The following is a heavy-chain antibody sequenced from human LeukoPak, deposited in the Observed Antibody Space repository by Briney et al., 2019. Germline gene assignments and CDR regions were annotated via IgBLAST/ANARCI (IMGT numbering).Heavy chain of an antibody. V-gene: IGHV4-34*01. CDR3: ASGVMITFGGVIVNPLDY. D-gene: IGHD3-16*02. J-gene: IGHJ4*02. Sequence: SETLSLTCAVYGGSFSGYYWSWIRQPPGKGLEWIGEINHSGSTNYNPSLKSRVTISVDTSKIQFSLKLSSVTAADTAVYYCASGVMITFGGVIVNPLDYWGQGTLVTVSS. CDR1: GGSFSGYY. CDR2: INHSGST.